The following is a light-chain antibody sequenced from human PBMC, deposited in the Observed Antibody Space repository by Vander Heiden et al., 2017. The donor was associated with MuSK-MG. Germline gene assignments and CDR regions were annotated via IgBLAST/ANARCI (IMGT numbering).Light chain of an antibody. CDR1: QSVSSH. CDR3: QQRTNWPRT. J-gene: IGKJ4*01. CDR2: DAS. Sequence: EFGLPQPQATLSLSPGEGATLSCRASQSVSSHLAWYQQKFGQAPRLLIYDASNRATGIPARFSGTGSGTDFTLTISGLEPEDFAVYYCQQRTNWPRTFGRGTKVEIK. V-gene: IGKV3-11*01.